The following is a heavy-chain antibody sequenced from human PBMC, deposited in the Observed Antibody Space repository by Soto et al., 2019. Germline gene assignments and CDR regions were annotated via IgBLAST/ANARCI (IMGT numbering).Heavy chain of an antibody. D-gene: IGHD6-13*01. Sequence: AETLSLTCAVSGSSITITYYWGWVRQPPGKGLEWIGSIHHSGSVFESGSTHYNPSFKSRVTISADTSKNQFSLKLTSVTAADTAVYFCARNSSSSYFDYWGQGTLVTVSS. J-gene: IGHJ4*02. V-gene: IGHV4-38-2*01. CDR1: GSSITITYY. CDR2: IHHSGSVFESGST. CDR3: ARNSSSSYFDY.